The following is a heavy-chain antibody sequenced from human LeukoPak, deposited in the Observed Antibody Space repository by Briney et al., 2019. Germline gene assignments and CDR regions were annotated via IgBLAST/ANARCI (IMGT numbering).Heavy chain of an antibody. CDR2: IYDSGTT. Sequence: SETLSLTCTVSGGSISGYFWHWIRQPPGKGLEWMGYIYDSGTTAYNPSLKRRVTMSVDTSKNQFSLNLSSVTAADTAVYYCARDPDGYKFFDYWGRGSPVVVSS. CDR3: ARDPDGYKFFDY. V-gene: IGHV4-59*01. D-gene: IGHD5-24*01. J-gene: IGHJ4*02. CDR1: GGSISGYF.